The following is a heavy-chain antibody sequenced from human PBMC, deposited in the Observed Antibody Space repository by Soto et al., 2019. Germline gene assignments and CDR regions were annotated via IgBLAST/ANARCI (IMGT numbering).Heavy chain of an antibody. Sequence: EVQLLESGGGLVQPGGSLRLSCEVSGFTFSNYAMSWVRQAPGKGLEWVSAISNSGGSTYYADSVNGRFTISEDNSKNTVYLQMNGLRDEDTAVYYCAKDRKGSIAAAGRAFDYWGQGTLVTVSS. D-gene: IGHD6-13*01. CDR1: GFTFSNYA. V-gene: IGHV3-23*01. J-gene: IGHJ4*02. CDR2: ISNSGGST. CDR3: AKDRKGSIAAAGRAFDY.